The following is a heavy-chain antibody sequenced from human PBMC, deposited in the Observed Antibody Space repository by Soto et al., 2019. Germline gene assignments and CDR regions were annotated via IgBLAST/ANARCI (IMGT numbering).Heavy chain of an antibody. J-gene: IGHJ6*02. CDR1: GYSFTSYW. Sequence: GESLKLSCKGSGYSFTSYWIGWVRQMPGKGLEWMGIIYPGDSDTRYSPSFQGQVTISADKSISTAYLQWSSLKASDTAMYYCARLSGSYCSGGSCSNYYYYYSGMDVWGQGPMVTVYS. V-gene: IGHV5-51*01. D-gene: IGHD2-15*01. CDR3: ARLSGSYCSGGSCSNYYYYYSGMDV. CDR2: IYPGDSDT.